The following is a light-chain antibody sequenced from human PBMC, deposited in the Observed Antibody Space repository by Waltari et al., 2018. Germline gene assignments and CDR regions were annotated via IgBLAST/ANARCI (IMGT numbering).Light chain of an antibody. CDR1: QSLSNW. CDR3: QQYRNLWT. J-gene: IGKJ1*01. CDR2: KES. Sequence: DIQMTQSPSTLSASVGDRVTITCRASQSLSNWFAWCQQKPGKAPKVLIYKESTLESGVPSRFSGSGSGTEFTLTISSLQPDDFATYYCQQYRNLWTFGQGTKVEIK. V-gene: IGKV1-5*03.